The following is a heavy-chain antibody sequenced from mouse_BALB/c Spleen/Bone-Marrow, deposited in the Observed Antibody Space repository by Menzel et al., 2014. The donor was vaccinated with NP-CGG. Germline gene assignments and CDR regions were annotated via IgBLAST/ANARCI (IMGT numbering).Heavy chain of an antibody. CDR2: ISGGTSTI. Sequence: EVKLVESGGGLVLPGGSRKLSCAASGFTFRSFGMHWARQAPEKGLEWVAYISGGTSTIYYADTVKGRFTISRDNPNNTLFLQMTSLRSEDTAMYYCVRGGYYVPSYFDSWGQGTTLTVSS. V-gene: IGHV5-17*02. D-gene: IGHD2-3*01. J-gene: IGHJ2*01. CDR1: GFTFRSFG. CDR3: VRGGYYVPSYFDS.